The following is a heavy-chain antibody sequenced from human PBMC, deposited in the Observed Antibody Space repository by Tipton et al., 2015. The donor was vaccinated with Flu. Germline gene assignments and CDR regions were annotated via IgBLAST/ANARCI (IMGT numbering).Heavy chain of an antibody. CDR2: ITWNSDNI. V-gene: IGHV3-9*01. CDR1: GFTFGNFA. Sequence: SLRLSCAASGFTFGNFAMHWVRQAPGKGLEWVSGITWNSDNIGYAESVKGRFTISRDNAKNSLYLQMNSLRAEDTALYYCAKVSPAADGTGSFDYGGQGTLVTVSS. D-gene: IGHD6-13*01. J-gene: IGHJ4*02. CDR3: AKVSPAADGTGSFDY.